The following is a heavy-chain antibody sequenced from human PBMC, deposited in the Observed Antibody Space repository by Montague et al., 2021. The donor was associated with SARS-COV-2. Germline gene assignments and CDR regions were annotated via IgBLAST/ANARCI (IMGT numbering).Heavy chain of an antibody. V-gene: IGHV3-30*04. CDR2: ISHVGFEE. Sequence: SLRLSCAVSGFTFSAFAMIWVRQPPGKGLEAVELISHVGFEEHCADSMKGRVTISRENSQNTLFLQMNRLRPEDTAMYYCARAYYDGISGRLDQWGQGTLVTVSS. CDR3: ARAYYDGISGRLDQ. CDR1: GFTFSAFA. J-gene: IGHJ4*02. D-gene: IGHD3-22*01.